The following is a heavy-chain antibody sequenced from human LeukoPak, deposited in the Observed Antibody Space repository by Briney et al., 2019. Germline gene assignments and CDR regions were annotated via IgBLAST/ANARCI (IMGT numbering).Heavy chain of an antibody. CDR3: AREGYGGSTMDYYYYGMDV. V-gene: IGHV1-18*01. CDR2: ISAYNGNT. Sequence: ASVKVSCKASGYTFTSYGISWVRQAPGHGLEWMGWISAYNGNTNYAQKPQGRVTMTTDTSTSTAYMELRSLRSDDTAVYYCAREGYGGSTMDYYYYGMDVWGQGTTVTVSS. CDR1: GYTFTSYG. J-gene: IGHJ6*02. D-gene: IGHD4-23*01.